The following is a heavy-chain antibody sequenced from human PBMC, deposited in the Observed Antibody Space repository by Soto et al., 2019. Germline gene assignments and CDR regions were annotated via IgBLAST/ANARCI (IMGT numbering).Heavy chain of an antibody. CDR1: GYSFTGYY. D-gene: IGHD3-10*01. Sequence: GPSVKVSGEASGYSFTGYYMHWVRQAPGQGLEWMGWINPNSGGTNYAQKFQGWVTMTRDTSISTAYMELSRLRSDDTAVYYCARGYGSGSPDLTNYYYYGMDVWGQGTTVTVSS. V-gene: IGHV1-2*04. CDR2: INPNSGGT. J-gene: IGHJ6*02. CDR3: ARGYGSGSPDLTNYYYYGMDV.